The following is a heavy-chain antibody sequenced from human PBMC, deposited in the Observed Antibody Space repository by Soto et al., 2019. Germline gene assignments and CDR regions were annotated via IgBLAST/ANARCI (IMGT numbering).Heavy chain of an antibody. J-gene: IGHJ6*03. CDR3: ARHFTKTDYYFYMDV. V-gene: IGHV4-39*01. CDR2: LYYSGST. Sequence: SETLSLTCTVSGVSIGSTIYYWGWVRQPPGKGLEWIGTLYYSGSTYYNPSLKSRITMSVDTSKNHFSLRLSSVTAADTAVYYCARHFTKTDYYFYMDVWGKGTTVTVSS. CDR1: GVSIGSTIYY.